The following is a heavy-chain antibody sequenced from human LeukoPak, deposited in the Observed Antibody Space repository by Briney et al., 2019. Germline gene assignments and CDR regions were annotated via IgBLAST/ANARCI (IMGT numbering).Heavy chain of an antibody. D-gene: IGHD3-10*01. Sequence: SETLSLTCTVSGGSISSYYWSWVRQPAGKGLEWIGHIYTTGSTNYNPSLKSRVTISLDTSKNQFSLKLSSVTAADTAVYYCARGAYFYGSGINWFDPWGQGTLITVSS. CDR2: IYTTGST. V-gene: IGHV4-4*07. CDR1: GGSISSYY. J-gene: IGHJ5*02. CDR3: ARGAYFYGSGINWFDP.